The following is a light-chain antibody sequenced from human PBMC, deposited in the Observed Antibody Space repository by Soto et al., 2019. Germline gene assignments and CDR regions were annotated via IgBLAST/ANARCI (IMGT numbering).Light chain of an antibody. J-gene: IGKJ5*01. CDR3: QHSYSNSCT. CDR1: QSISSH. V-gene: IGKV1-39*01. CDR2: AAS. Sequence: DIQMTQSPSSLSASIGDRITITCRASQSISSHLYWFQQKPGQDPKLLIYAASSLQSGVPSRFSGSGSATDFTLTISSLQPEDFATYYWQHSYSNSCTFGQGTRLEIK.